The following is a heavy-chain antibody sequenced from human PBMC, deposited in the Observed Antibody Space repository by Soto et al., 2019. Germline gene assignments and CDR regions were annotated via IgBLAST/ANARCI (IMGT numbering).Heavy chain of an antibody. D-gene: IGHD1-26*01. V-gene: IGHV1-3*01. CDR3: ARDSGSFVRELDY. CDR1: GYVFTDYA. CDR2: INAGNGNT. J-gene: IGHJ4*02. Sequence: ASVKVSCKASGYVFTDYAMHWVRQAPGQRLEWMGWINAGNGNTKYSQKFQDRVTITRDTSATTAYMELSSLTSEDTAVYYCARDSGSFVRELDYWAQGTLVTVSS.